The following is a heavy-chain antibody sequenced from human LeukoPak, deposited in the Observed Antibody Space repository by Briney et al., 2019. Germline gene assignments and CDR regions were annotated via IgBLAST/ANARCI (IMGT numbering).Heavy chain of an antibody. Sequence: GGSLRLSCVASGFQFSNFAMSWVRQAPGRGLQWVSAIRTVGNDPSYADSVQGRFTISRDNANNTLYLQMNSLRAEGAATYYCARSHMYGDYGEDIWGHGTVVAVSS. CDR2: IRTVGNDP. J-gene: IGHJ3*02. V-gene: IGHV3-21*01. CDR3: ARSHMYGDYGEDI. CDR1: GFQFSNFA. D-gene: IGHD4-17*01.